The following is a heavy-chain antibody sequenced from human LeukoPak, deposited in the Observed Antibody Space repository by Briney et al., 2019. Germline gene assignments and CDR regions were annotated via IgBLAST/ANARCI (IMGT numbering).Heavy chain of an antibody. D-gene: IGHD2-15*01. J-gene: IGHJ3*02. V-gene: IGHV4-31*01. CDR3: ARCVGGQLLPPDAFDI. CDR2: IYYSGST. CDR1: GGSISSGGYY. Sequence: SETLSLTCTVSGGSISSGGYYWSWIRQHPGKGLEWIGYIYYSGSTNYNPSLKSQVTISVDKSKNQFSLKLSSVTAADTAVYYCARCVGGQLLPPDAFDIWGQGTMVTVSS.